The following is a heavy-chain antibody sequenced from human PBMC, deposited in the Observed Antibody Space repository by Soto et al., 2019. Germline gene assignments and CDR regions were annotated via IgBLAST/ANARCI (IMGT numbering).Heavy chain of an antibody. J-gene: IGHJ4*02. CDR1: GFTFSSYG. D-gene: IGHD6-6*01. Sequence: QVQLVESGGGVVQPGRSLRLSCAASGFTFSSYGMHWVRQAPGKGLEWVAVISYDGSNKYYADSVKGRFTISRDNSKNTLYLQMNSLRAEDTAVYYCAKIGQQLVGDYWGQGTLVTVSS. V-gene: IGHV3-30*18. CDR3: AKIGQQLVGDY. CDR2: ISYDGSNK.